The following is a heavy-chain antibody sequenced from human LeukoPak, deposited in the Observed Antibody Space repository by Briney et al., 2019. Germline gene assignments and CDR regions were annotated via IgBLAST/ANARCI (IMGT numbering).Heavy chain of an antibody. D-gene: IGHD3-3*01. V-gene: IGHV1-69*13. Sequence: SVKVSCKASGGTFSSYAISWVRQAPGQGLEWMGGIIPIFGTANYARKFQGRVTITADESTSTAYMELSSLRSEDTAVYYCARGGDIRFLEWFTEHYFDYWGQGTLVTVSS. J-gene: IGHJ4*02. CDR3: ARGGDIRFLEWFTEHYFDY. CDR1: GGTFSSYA. CDR2: IIPIFGTA.